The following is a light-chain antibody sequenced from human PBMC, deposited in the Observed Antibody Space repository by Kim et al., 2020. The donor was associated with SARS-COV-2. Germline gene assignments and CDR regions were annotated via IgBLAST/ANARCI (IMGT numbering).Light chain of an antibody. V-gene: IGLV3-19*01. Sequence: ALGKTVRITCQGDSQRSYYATWYQQKPGQAPIVVIYGKNNRPSGIPDRFSGSSSGNTASLTITGTQAGDEADYYCNSRDSNDNVVFGGGTQLTVL. J-gene: IGLJ2*01. CDR2: GKN. CDR1: SQRSYY. CDR3: NSRDSNDNVV.